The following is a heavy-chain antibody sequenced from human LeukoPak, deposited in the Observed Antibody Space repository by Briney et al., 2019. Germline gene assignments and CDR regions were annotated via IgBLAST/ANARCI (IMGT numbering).Heavy chain of an antibody. J-gene: IGHJ4*02. Sequence: SETLSLTCAVYGGSFSGYYWSWIRQPPGKGLEWIGETHHRGSTSYNRSLKSRVTISIDTSKNQFSLKLSSVTAADTAVYYCARGDILTGYYPEYWGQGTLVTVSS. CDR2: THHRGST. D-gene: IGHD3-9*01. CDR3: ARGDILTGYYPEY. CDR1: GGSFSGYY. V-gene: IGHV4-34*01.